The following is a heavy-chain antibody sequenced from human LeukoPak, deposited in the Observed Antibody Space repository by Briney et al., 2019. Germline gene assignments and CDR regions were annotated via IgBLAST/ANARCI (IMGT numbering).Heavy chain of an antibody. J-gene: IGHJ4*02. V-gene: IGHV4-59*01. CDR3: AKGSGRIAASLFY. CDR2: IYYSGST. Sequence: SETLSLTCTVSGGSISSYYWSWIRQPPGKGLEWIGYIYYSGSTNYNPSLKSRVTISVDTSKNQFSLKLSSVTAADTAVYYCAKGSGRIAASLFYWGQGTLVTVSS. CDR1: GGSISSYY. D-gene: IGHD6-13*01.